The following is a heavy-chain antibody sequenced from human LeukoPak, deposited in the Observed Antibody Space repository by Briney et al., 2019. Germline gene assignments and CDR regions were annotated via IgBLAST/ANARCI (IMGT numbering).Heavy chain of an antibody. D-gene: IGHD5-24*01. J-gene: IGHJ4*02. V-gene: IGHV4-59*01. CDR1: GGSIGSYY. CDR2: IYYSGST. CDR3: ARGVVELDY. Sequence: SETLSLTCTVSGGSIGSYYWSWIRQPPGKGLEWIGYIYYSGSTNYNPSLKSRVTISVDTSKNQFSLKLSSVTAADTAVYYCARGVVELDYWGQGTLVTVSS.